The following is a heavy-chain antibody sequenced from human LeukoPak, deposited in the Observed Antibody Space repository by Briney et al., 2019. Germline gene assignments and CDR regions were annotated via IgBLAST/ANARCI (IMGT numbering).Heavy chain of an antibody. CDR2: INPSGGST. V-gene: IGHV1-46*01. Sequence: ASVKASCKASGYTFTSYYVHWVRQAPGEGLEWMGIINPSGGSTIYAQKFQGRVTMTWDMSTSTVYMGLSSLRSEDTAVYYCARSHYSRGWEYFDYWGQGTLVTVSS. J-gene: IGHJ4*02. CDR1: GYTFTSYY. D-gene: IGHD6-19*01. CDR3: ARSHYSRGWEYFDY.